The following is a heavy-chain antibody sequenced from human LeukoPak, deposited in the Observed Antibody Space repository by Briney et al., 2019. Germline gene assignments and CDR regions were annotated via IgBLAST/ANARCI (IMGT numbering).Heavy chain of an antibody. CDR1: GGSISSYY. CDR2: TSYSGST. CDR3: ARLYYHDTSSSYRTPYYFAD. Sequence: SETLSLTCTVSGGSISSYYWSWIRQPPGKGLEWIGYTSYSGSTNYNPSLKSRVTISVDMSKNQFSLKLSSVTAADTAVFYCARLYYHDTSSSYRTPYYFADWGQRTPATASS. J-gene: IGHJ4*02. D-gene: IGHD3-22*01. V-gene: IGHV4-59*08.